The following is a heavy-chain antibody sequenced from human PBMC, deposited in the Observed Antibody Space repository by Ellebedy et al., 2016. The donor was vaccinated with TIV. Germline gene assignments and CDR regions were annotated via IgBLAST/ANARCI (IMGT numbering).Heavy chain of an antibody. CDR3: ATFRNLDAFDI. V-gene: IGHV4-38-2*02. CDR2: FYHSGST. J-gene: IGHJ3*02. CDR1: GYSISSGYF. Sequence: SETLSLTCTVSGYSISSGYFWGWIRQPPGKGQEGIGSFYHSGSTYYNPSLKRRVTISVDRSKNQLSMKLSSVTATDTAVYCCATFRNLDAFDIWGQGTMVTVSS.